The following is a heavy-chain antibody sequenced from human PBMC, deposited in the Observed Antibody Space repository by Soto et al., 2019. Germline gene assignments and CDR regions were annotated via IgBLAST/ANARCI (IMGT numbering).Heavy chain of an antibody. Sequence: TSETLSLTCTVSGGSISSSSYYWGWIRQPPGKGLEWIGSIYYSGSTYYNPSLKSRVTISVDTSKNQFSLKLSSVTAADTAVYYCARLAIAVAGTNWFDPWGQGTLVTVSS. J-gene: IGHJ5*02. CDR2: IYYSGST. CDR1: GGSISSSSYY. D-gene: IGHD6-19*01. V-gene: IGHV4-39*01. CDR3: ARLAIAVAGTNWFDP.